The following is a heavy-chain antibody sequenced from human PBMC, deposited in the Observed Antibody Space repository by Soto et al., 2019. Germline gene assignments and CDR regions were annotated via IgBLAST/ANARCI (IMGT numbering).Heavy chain of an antibody. J-gene: IGHJ6*02. CDR1: GFTFSNYA. D-gene: IGHD4-17*01. CDR3: ARDRGMTTVTTHYYYGRDV. CDR2: ISYYGSNK. Sequence: QAQLVESGGGVVQPGRSLRLSCAASGFTFSNYAMHLVRQAPGTGLEWVTVISYYGSNKYYADPVKSRFTISRDNSKNTLYLQMNSLRAEDTAVYYCARDRGMTTVTTHYYYGRDVWGLGTTVTVSS. V-gene: IGHV3-30-3*01.